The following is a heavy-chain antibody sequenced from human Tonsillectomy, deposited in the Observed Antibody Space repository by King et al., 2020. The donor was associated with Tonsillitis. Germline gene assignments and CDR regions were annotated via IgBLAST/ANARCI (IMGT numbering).Heavy chain of an antibody. CDR2: ISSSSSYI. J-gene: IGHJ3*02. V-gene: IGHV3-21*01. CDR1: GFTFSSYS. Sequence: VQLVESGGGLVKPGGSLRLSCAASGFTFSSYSMNRVRQAPGKGLEWVSSISSSSSYIYYADSVKGRFTISRDNAKNSLYLQMNSLRAEDTAVYYCARDPAYSYGDDAFDIWGQGTMVTVSS. CDR3: ARDPAYSYGDDAFDI. D-gene: IGHD5-18*01.